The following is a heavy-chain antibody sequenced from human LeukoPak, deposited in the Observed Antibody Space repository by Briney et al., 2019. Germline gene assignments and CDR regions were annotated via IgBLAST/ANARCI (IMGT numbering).Heavy chain of an antibody. CDR2: ISSSSSYI. CDR1: GFTFSSYS. Sequence: GGSLRLSCAASGFTFSSYSVNWVRQAPGKGLEWVSSISSSSSYIYYADSVKGRFTIPRDNAKNSLYLQMNSLRAEDTAVYYCAAFGVIGAFDIWGQGTMVTVSS. D-gene: IGHD3-10*01. CDR3: AAFGVIGAFDI. J-gene: IGHJ3*02. V-gene: IGHV3-21*01.